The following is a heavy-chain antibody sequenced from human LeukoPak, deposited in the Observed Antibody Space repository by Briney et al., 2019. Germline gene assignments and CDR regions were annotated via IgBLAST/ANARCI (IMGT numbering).Heavy chain of an antibody. Sequence: GGSLRLSCAASGLNLSSYGMHWVRQAPGKGLEWVAVIWYVGSNKYYADSVKGRFTISRDNSKNTLYLQMNSVRAEDTAVYYCARSYYYDSSHTVDYWGQGTLVTVSS. CDR3: ARSYYYDSSHTVDY. J-gene: IGHJ4*02. V-gene: IGHV3-33*01. CDR1: GLNLSSYG. CDR2: IWYVGSNK. D-gene: IGHD3-22*01.